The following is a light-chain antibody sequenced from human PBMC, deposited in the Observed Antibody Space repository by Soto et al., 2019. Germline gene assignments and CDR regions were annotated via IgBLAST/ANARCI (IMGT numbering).Light chain of an antibody. CDR1: SXDVGGYNY. V-gene: IGLV2-14*01. CDR2: EVS. J-gene: IGLJ1*01. CDR3: SSYTSSSTLV. Sequence: QSVLTQPDSVSGSPGQSITIFCTGTSXDVGGYNYVSWYQQHPGKAPKLMIYEVSNRPSGVSNRFSGSKSGNTASLTISGLQAEDEADYYCSSYTSSSTLVFGTGTKVTVL.